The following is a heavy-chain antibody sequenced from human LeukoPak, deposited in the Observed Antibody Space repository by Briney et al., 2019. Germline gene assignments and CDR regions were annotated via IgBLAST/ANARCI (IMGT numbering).Heavy chain of an antibody. CDR1: GYTFTSYW. CDR2: TYPGDSDT. J-gene: IGHJ4*02. Sequence: GESLKISCKGSGYTFTSYWIAWVRQLPGKGLEWMGITYPGDSDTRYSPSFQGQVTISADKSISTAYLQWSSLKASDTAMYYCAIQWGSGGYDYWGQGTLVTVSS. D-gene: IGHD1-26*01. CDR3: AIQWGSGGYDY. V-gene: IGHV5-51*01.